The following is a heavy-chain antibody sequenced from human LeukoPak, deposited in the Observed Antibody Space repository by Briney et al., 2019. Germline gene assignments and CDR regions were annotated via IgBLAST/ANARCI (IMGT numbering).Heavy chain of an antibody. D-gene: IGHD2-2*02. CDR2: IFHTGIT. V-gene: IGHV4-59*02. CDR1: GGSVTKYY. Sequence: SETLSLTCTVSGGSVTKYYWHWIRQAPGKGLEWIGFIFHTGITNYNPSLKSRVSISVDTSKNQFSLKLTSVTAADTAVYFCARDLFPINWFESWGQGTLVTVSS. J-gene: IGHJ5*01. CDR3: ARDLFPINWFES.